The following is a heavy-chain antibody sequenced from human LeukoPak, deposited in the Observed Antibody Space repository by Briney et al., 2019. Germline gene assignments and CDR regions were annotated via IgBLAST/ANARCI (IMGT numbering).Heavy chain of an antibody. CDR2: TYYRSKWSY. D-gene: IGHD2-2*01. Sequence: SQTLSLTCAISGDSVSSNSVVWNWIRQSPSRGLEWLGRTYYRSKWSYDYAVSVRSRITINPDTSKNQFSLQLNSVTPEDTAVYYCARRPAIGYYYYYGMDVWGQGTTVTVSS. J-gene: IGHJ6*02. CDR1: GDSVSSNSVV. V-gene: IGHV6-1*01. CDR3: ARRPAIGYYYYYGMDV.